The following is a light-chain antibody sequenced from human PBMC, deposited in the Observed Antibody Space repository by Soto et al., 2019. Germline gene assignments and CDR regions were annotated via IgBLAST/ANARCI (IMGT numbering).Light chain of an antibody. J-gene: IGLJ2*01. CDR3: WLFYSGIGAT. CDR1: TGTVTSGHY. V-gene: IGLV7-46*01. CDR2: DTS. Sequence: QAVVTQEPSLTVSPGGTVTLTCGSSTGTVTSGHYPYWFQQKPGQAPRILIYDTSNRHSWAPARFSGSLLGGKAALTLSGAQPEDEAVYYCWLFYSGIGATFGGGTQLTVL.